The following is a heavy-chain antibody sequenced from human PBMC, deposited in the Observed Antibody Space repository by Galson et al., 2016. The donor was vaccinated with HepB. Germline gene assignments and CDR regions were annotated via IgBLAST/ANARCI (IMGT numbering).Heavy chain of an antibody. CDR2: ISGGGTNT. V-gene: IGHV3-23*01. CDR3: AKERLAISAIGYFDY. J-gene: IGHJ4*02. D-gene: IGHD3-3*01. Sequence: YAMSWVRQAPGKGLEWVSDISGGGTNTNYADSVKGRFTVSRDNSKNMLYMEMNSLRAEDTAIYYCAKERLAISAIGYFDYWGQGTLVAVSS. CDR1: YA.